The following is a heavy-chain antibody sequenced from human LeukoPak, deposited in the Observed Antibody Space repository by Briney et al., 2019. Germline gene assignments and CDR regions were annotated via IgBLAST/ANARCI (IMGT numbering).Heavy chain of an antibody. D-gene: IGHD3-10*01. Sequence: GGSLRLSCAVSGFTFSSYWMSWVRQAPGKGLEWVANTKQDGSEKNYVDSVKGRFTISRDNAKNSLYLQMNSLRAEDTAVYYCARDGPRGGFDYWGQGTLVTVSS. CDR2: TKQDGSEK. CDR3: ARDGPRGGFDY. J-gene: IGHJ4*02. V-gene: IGHV3-7*01. CDR1: GFTFSSYW.